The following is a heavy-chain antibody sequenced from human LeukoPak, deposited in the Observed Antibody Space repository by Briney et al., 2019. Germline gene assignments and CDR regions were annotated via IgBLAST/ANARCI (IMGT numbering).Heavy chain of an antibody. J-gene: IGHJ4*02. CDR1: GFTFSTSW. V-gene: IGHV3-7*01. Sequence: GVSLRLSCAASGFTFSTSWMSWVRQAPGKRLEWVANIKQDGSEIYYVDSVRGRFTISRDNVENSVSLQMNSLRAEDTAVYYCARSGRYYPDWGQGTLVTVSS. CDR2: IKQDGSEI. CDR3: ARSGRYYPD. D-gene: IGHD1-26*01.